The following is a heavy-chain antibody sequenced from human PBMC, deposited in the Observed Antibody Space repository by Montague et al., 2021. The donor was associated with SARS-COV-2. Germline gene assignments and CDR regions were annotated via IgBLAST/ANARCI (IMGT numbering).Heavy chain of an antibody. CDR2: IYYSGST. CDR3: ARVGRQQLVRLSGMDV. CDR1: SGSISNYY. D-gene: IGHD6-13*01. V-gene: IGHV4-39*07. Sequence: SETLSLTCTVSSGSISNYYWSWIRQPPGKGLEWIGSIYYSGSTYYNPSLKSRVTISVDTSKNQFSLKLSSVTAADTAVYYCARVGRQQLVRLSGMDVWGQGTTVTVSS. J-gene: IGHJ6*02.